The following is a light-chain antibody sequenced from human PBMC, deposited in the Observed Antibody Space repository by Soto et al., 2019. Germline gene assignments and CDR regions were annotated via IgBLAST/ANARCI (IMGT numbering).Light chain of an antibody. Sequence: FVWTQSAVTMSLSPGSRSLLSGRASQSVAGSLAWYQQKPGPAPRLLIYDISTRAAAIPARFSGSGSGTDFTLTVSSLEPEDFALYYCQQRSNPITFGQGTRLEIK. V-gene: IGKV3-11*01. CDR1: QSVAGS. J-gene: IGKJ5*01. CDR3: QQRSNPIT. CDR2: DIS.